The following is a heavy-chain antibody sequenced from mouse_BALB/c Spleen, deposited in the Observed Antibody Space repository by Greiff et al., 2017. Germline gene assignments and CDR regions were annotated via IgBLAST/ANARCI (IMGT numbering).Heavy chain of an antibody. CDR1: GYTFTNYW. CDR3: ARDYYGSPLAY. J-gene: IGHJ3*01. V-gene: IGHV1-7*01. D-gene: IGHD1-1*01. Sequence: QVQLQQSGAELAKPGASVKMSCKASGYTFTNYWMHWVKQRPGQGLEWIGYINPSTGYTEYNQKFKDKATLTADKSSSTAYMQLSSLTSEDSAVYYCARDYYGSPLAYWGQGTLVTVSA. CDR2: INPSTGYT.